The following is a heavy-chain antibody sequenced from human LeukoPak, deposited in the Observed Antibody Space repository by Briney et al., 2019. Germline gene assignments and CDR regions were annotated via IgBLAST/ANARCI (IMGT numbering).Heavy chain of an antibody. Sequence: GGSLSLSFAASGFTFSSYWMSWVRQAPGKGLEWVSAITATSLHIYYADSVKGRFTISRDNSRSTLYLQMNSLRADDTAVYYCSKKGQNGDYGKPDWGQGTLVTVSS. CDR2: ITATSLHI. CDR1: GFTFSSYW. D-gene: IGHD4-17*01. CDR3: SKKGQNGDYGKPD. J-gene: IGHJ4*02. V-gene: IGHV3-23*01.